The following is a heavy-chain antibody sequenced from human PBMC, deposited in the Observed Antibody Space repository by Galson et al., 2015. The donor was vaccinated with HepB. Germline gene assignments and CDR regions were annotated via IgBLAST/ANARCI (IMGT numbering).Heavy chain of an antibody. V-gene: IGHV3-74*01. CDR3: ARGGTGEDY. CDR2: INSDGSNT. J-gene: IGHJ4*02. CDR1: GFTFSSYW. D-gene: IGHD3-10*01. Sequence: SLRLSCAASGFTFSSYWMHWVRQPPGKGLVWVSRINSDGSNTIYADSVKGRFTISRDNAKNTLYLQMNSLRVEDTAVYYCARGGTGEDYWGQGTLVTVSS.